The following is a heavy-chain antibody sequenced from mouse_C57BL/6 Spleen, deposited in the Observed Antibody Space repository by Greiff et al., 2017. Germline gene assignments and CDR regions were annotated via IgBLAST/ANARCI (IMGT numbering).Heavy chain of an antibody. CDR2: IDPEDGAT. J-gene: IGHJ2*01. Sequence: VQLKESGAELVKPGASVTLSCTASGFTIKDYYMHWVKQRTEQGLEWIGRIDPEDGATKYAPKFPGQATITADPSSHTSYLKLSSLTAEDTAVYYSTRGGYLDDWGKGTTLTVSS. CDR3: TRGGYLDD. V-gene: IGHV14-2*01. CDR1: GFTIKDYY.